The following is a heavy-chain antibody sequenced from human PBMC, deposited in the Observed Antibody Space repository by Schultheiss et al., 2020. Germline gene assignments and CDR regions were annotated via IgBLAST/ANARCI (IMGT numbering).Heavy chain of an antibody. J-gene: IGHJ3*02. CDR1: GGSFSGYY. CDR2: IYYSGST. V-gene: IGHV4-34*01. CDR3: ARGLRSVSDAFDI. D-gene: IGHD3-3*01. Sequence: SETLSLTCAVYGGSFSGYYWSWIRQHPGKGLEWIGYIYYSGSTYYNPSLKSRVTISVDTSKNQFSLKLSSVTAADTAVYYCARGLRSVSDAFDIWGQGTMVTVSS.